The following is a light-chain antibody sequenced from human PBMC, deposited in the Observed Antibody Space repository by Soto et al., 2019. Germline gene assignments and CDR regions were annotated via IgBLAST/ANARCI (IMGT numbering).Light chain of an antibody. CDR2: DAS. J-gene: IGKJ2*01. V-gene: IGKV1-5*01. CDR3: HHYDSSPPYT. CDR1: QSVSGW. Sequence: DIQMTQSPSTLSASVGDTVTVTCRSSQSVSGWLAWYQQKPGEAPKLLIYDASALPRGVPSRFSGSGSGTKFTLTISRLEPDDSAVYYCHHYDSSPPYTFGQGTKVDI.